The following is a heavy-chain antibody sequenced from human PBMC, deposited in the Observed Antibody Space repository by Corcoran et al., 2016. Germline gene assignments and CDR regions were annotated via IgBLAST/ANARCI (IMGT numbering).Heavy chain of an antibody. D-gene: IGHD1-1*01. CDR3: ARQRGSRGGTTGEVDYYDYGMDV. CDR2: IYPGDSDT. V-gene: IGHV5-51*01. CDR1: GYSFTSYW. Sequence: EVQLVQSGAEVKKPGESLKISCKGSGYSFTSYWIGWVRQMPGKGLEWMGIIYPGDSDTRYSPSFQGQVTISADKSISTAYLQGSSLKASDTAMYYCARQRGSRGGTTGEVDYYDYGMDVWGQGTTVTVSS. J-gene: IGHJ6*02.